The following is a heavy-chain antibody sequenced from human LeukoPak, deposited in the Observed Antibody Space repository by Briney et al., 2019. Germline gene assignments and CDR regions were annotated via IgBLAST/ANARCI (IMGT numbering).Heavy chain of an antibody. Sequence: GGSLRLSCAASGFTFSSYAMSWVRQAPGKGLEWVSGISGSGGSTYYADSVKGRFTISRDNSKSTLYLQINSLRAEDTAIYYCAKDLFFISRSYFDYWGQGTLVTVSS. CDR1: GFTFSSYA. J-gene: IGHJ4*02. CDR3: AKDLFFISRSYFDY. D-gene: IGHD3-10*01. CDR2: ISGSGGST. V-gene: IGHV3-23*01.